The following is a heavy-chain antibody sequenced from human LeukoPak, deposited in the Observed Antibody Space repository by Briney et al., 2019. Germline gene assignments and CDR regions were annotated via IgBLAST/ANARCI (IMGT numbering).Heavy chain of an antibody. CDR3: AKDLFGFGFGELFPDY. Sequence: GGSLRLSCAVSGFTFSSYEMNWVRQAPGKGLEWVSYISSSGSTIYYADSVKGRFTISRDNAKNSLYLQMNSLRAEDTAVYYCAKDLFGFGFGELFPDYWGQGTLVTVSS. V-gene: IGHV3-48*03. D-gene: IGHD3-10*01. CDR2: ISSSGSTI. CDR1: GFTFSSYE. J-gene: IGHJ4*02.